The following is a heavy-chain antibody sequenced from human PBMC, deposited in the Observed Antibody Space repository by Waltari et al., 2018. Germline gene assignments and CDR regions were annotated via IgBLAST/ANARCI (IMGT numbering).Heavy chain of an antibody. CDR1: GFPFSSYA. Sequence: EVQLLESGGGLVQPGGSLRLSCAASGFPFSSYAMSWVRQAPGKGLEWVSAISGSGGSTYYADSVKGRFTNSSDNSKNTRYLQMNSLRAEDTAVYYCAKLTNEVGYWGQGTLVTVSS. CDR3: AKLTNEVGY. V-gene: IGHV3-23*01. D-gene: IGHD1-1*01. J-gene: IGHJ4*02. CDR2: ISGSGGST.